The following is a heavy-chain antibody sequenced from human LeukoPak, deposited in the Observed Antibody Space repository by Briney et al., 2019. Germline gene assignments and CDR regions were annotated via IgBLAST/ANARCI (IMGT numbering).Heavy chain of an antibody. J-gene: IGHJ6*02. CDR3: ARVLGYCSSTSCYYYYYYYGMDV. CDR1: GGSISSYY. V-gene: IGHV4-34*01. CDR2: INHSGST. Sequence: SETLSLTCTVSGGSISSYYWSWIRQPPGKGLEWIGEINHSGSTNYNPSLKSRVTISVDTSKNQFFLKLSSVTAADTAVYYCARVLGYCSSTSCYYYYYYYGMDVWGQGTTVTVSS. D-gene: IGHD2-2*01.